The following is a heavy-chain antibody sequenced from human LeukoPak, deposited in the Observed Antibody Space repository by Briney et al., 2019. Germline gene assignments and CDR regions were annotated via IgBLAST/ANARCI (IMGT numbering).Heavy chain of an antibody. CDR2: IYSGGST. J-gene: IGHJ4*02. V-gene: IGHV3-53*01. Sequence: GGSLRLSCAASGFTVSSNYMGWVRQAPGKGLEWVSVIYSGGSTYYADSVKGRFTISRDNSKNTLYLQMNSLRAEDTAVYYCARVMYYYGSGNYSLLDYWGQGTLVTVSS. CDR3: ARVMYYYGSGNYSLLDY. D-gene: IGHD3-10*01. CDR1: GFTVSSNY.